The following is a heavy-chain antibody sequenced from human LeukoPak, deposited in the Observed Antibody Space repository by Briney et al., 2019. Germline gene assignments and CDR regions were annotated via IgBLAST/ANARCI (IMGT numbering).Heavy chain of an antibody. Sequence: GGSLRLSCAASGFTFSSYWMHWVRQAPGKGLEWVSAISGSGGSTYYADSVKGRFTISRDNSKNTLYLQMNSLRAEDTAVYYCAKFHGSGSSPLDYWGQGTLVTVSS. J-gene: IGHJ4*02. CDR1: GFTFSSYW. D-gene: IGHD3-10*01. CDR2: ISGSGGST. CDR3: AKFHGSGSSPLDY. V-gene: IGHV3-23*01.